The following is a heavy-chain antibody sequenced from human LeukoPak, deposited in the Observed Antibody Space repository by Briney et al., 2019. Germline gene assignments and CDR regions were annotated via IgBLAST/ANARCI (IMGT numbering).Heavy chain of an antibody. D-gene: IGHD3-9*01. CDR3: ARGFETGSIDY. J-gene: IGHJ4*02. CDR2: IYYSGST. CDR1: GGSISSYY. Sequence: SETLSLTCTVSGGSISSYYWSWIRKPPGKGLEWIGYIYYSGSTNYNPSLKSRVTISVDTSKNQFSLKLSSVTAADTAVYYCARGFETGSIDYWGQGTLVTVSS. V-gene: IGHV4-59*01.